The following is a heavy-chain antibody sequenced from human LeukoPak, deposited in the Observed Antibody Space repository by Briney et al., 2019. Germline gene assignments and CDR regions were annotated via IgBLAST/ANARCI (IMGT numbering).Heavy chain of an antibody. V-gene: IGHV4-61*02. Sequence: SETLSLTCTVSGGSISSGSYYWSWIRQPAGKGLQWIGRIYTSGSTNYNPSLKSRVTISVDTSKNQFSLKLSSVTAADTAVYYCARDGLTIFGVVSDDAFDIWGQGTMVTVSS. CDR3: ARDGLTIFGVVSDDAFDI. CDR1: GGSISSGSYY. D-gene: IGHD3-3*01. CDR2: IYTSGST. J-gene: IGHJ3*02.